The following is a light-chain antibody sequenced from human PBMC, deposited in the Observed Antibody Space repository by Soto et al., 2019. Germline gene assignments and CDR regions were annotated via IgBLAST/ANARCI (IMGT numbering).Light chain of an antibody. CDR2: TPS. CDR3: QQNNGSPLS. CDR1: HAINSN. Sequence: EIVMTQSPATLSVSPGEPASLSCGASHAINSNVAWYQQRPGQAPRLLIYTPSTRPTGVPARVSGGGSGKDFTLTISGLQSEDFACYYCQQNNGSPLSFGGGTKVELK. J-gene: IGKJ4*02. V-gene: IGKV3-15*01.